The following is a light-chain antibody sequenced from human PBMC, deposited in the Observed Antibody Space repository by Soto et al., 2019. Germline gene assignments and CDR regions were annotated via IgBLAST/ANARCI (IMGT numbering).Light chain of an antibody. J-gene: IGLJ2*01. Sequence: QSALTQPASVSGSPGQSITISCTGTSRDVGAYNLVSWYQQHPGKAPKLLIYEVRNRPSGISFRFSGSRSGNTASLTISGLLAEDEADYYCSADTTRSTLVFGGGTKLTVL. CDR1: SRDVGAYNL. V-gene: IGLV2-14*01. CDR2: EVR. CDR3: SADTTRSTLV.